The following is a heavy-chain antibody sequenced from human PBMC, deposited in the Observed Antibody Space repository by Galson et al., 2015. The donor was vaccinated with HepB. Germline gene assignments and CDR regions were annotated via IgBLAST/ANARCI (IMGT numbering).Heavy chain of an antibody. CDR3: AFHYAGNWYFDL. D-gene: IGHD4-23*01. V-gene: IGHV3-21*01. Sequence: SLRLSCAASGLTFSTYFMNWVRQAPGKGLEWVSSISPSGDFIFYADSMKGRFTISRDNANNSLFLHMNNLRAEDTAVYYCAFHYAGNWYFDLWGRGTLVTVSS. J-gene: IGHJ2*01. CDR1: GLTFSTYF. CDR2: ISPSGDFI.